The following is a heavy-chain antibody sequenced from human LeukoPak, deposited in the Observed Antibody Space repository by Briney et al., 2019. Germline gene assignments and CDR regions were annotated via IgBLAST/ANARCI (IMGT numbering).Heavy chain of an antibody. V-gene: IGHV3-53*01. CDR1: GFTVSSNS. CDR2: IYSDNT. CDR3: ARRAGAYSHPYDY. J-gene: IGHJ4*02. Sequence: GGSLRLSCTVSGFTVSSNSMSWVRQAPGKGLEWVSFIYSDNTHFSDSVKGRFTISRDNSKNTLYLQMNSLRAEDTAVYYCARRAGAYSHPYDYWGQGTLVTVSS. D-gene: IGHD4/OR15-4a*01.